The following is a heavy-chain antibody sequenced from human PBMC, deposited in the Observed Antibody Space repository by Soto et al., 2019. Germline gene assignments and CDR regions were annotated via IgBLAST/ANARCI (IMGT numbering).Heavy chain of an antibody. Sequence: KFSFKASGSGFISSGIQWVRQAHGQRLEWIGWIVVASGQTNYAQNFRGRVAITRDTSTATAYIELTGLTSEDTAVYFCSADRPDIGVGWWVWGQGTTVTVSS. J-gene: IGHJ6*02. CDR3: SADRPDIGVGWWV. CDR2: IVVASGQT. D-gene: IGHD2-15*01. CDR1: GSGFISSG. V-gene: IGHV1-58*02.